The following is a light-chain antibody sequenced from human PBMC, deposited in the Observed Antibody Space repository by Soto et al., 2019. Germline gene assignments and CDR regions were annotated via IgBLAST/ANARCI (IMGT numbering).Light chain of an antibody. Sequence: EIVITQSPSPLSVSPSASATLTCTASPSVDSSVAVYQQKPGQGPRLLIFGASTRATGFPARFSGSGSGTEFTLTISSLQSEDFAVYFCQQYDNWPLTFGGGTKVEIK. CDR3: QQYDNWPLT. CDR1: PSVDSS. J-gene: IGKJ4*01. CDR2: GAS. V-gene: IGKV3D-15*01.